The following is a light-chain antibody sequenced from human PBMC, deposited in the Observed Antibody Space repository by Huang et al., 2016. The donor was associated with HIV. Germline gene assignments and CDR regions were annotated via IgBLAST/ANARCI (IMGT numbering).Light chain of an antibody. CDR3: QQLDSYPVT. CDR2: AAS. J-gene: IGKJ4*01. CDR1: QGISHY. V-gene: IGKV1-9*01. Sequence: IQLTQSPSSLSASVGDRVTITCRASQGISHYLAWYQQQPGKAPKLLIYAASTLYTGVPSRFSDSGSGTDFTLTISSLQPEDFATYYCQQLDSYPVTFGGGTKVDIK.